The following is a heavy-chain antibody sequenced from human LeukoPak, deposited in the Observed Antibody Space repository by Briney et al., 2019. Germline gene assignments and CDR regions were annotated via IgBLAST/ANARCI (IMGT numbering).Heavy chain of an antibody. J-gene: IGHJ4*02. CDR1: GFTFSNTW. V-gene: IGHV3-15*01. CDR3: AAQGGSGDLRY. D-gene: IGHD4-17*01. CDR2: IKRIIDGATT. Sequence: PGGSLRLSCAASGFTFSNTWMNWVRQAPREGLEWVGRIKRIIDGATTDYAAPVKGRFTVSRDDSINTLYLQMSSLKTEDTAVYYCAAQGGSGDLRYWGQGTLVTVSS.